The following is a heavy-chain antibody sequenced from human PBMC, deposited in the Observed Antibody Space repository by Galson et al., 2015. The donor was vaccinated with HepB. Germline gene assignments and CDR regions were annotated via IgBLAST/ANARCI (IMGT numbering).Heavy chain of an antibody. D-gene: IGHD3-22*01. V-gene: IGHV3-15*07. CDR3: TIAYYYDGSFVY. Sequence: SLRLSCAASGFTFSNAWMNWVRQAPGKGLEWVGRIKSKTDGGTTDYAAPVKGRFTISRDDSKNTLYLQMNSLKTEDTAVYYCTIAYYYDGSFVYWGQGTLVTVSS. CDR1: GFTFSNAW. J-gene: IGHJ4*02. CDR2: IKSKTDGGTT.